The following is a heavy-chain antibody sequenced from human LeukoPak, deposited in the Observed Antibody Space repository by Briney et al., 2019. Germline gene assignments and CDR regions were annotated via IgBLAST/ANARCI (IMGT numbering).Heavy chain of an antibody. CDR1: GYTFTGYY. CDR3: ARRGEYSSGWPFDY. CDR2: INPNSGGT. D-gene: IGHD6-19*01. Sequence: ASVKVSCKASGYTFTGYYMHWVRQAPGQGLEWMGRINPNSGGTNYAQKFQGRVTMTRDTSISTAYMELSRLRSDDTAVYYCARRGEYSSGWPFDYWGQGTLVTVSS. V-gene: IGHV1-2*06. J-gene: IGHJ4*02.